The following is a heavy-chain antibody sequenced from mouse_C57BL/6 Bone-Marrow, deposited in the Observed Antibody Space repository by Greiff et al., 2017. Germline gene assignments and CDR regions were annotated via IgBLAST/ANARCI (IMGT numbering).Heavy chain of an antibody. J-gene: IGHJ4*01. CDR2: IHPNSGST. Sequence: QVQLQQPGAELVKPGASVKLSCKASGYTFTSYWMHWVKQRPGQGLEWIGMIHPNSGSTNYNEKFKSKATLTVDKSSSTAYMQLSSLTSEDSAVYYCACTRKYYSVLGVDYWGQGTSVTVTS. CDR1: GYTFTSYW. V-gene: IGHV1-64*01. CDR3: ACTRKYYSVLGVDY. D-gene: IGHD2-12*01.